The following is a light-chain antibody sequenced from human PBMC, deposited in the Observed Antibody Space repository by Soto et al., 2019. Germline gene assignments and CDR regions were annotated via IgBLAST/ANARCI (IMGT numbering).Light chain of an antibody. V-gene: IGLV2-8*01. CDR2: EVN. CDR1: SSDVGGYNY. Sequence: QSALTRPPSASGSPGQSVTISCTGTSSDVGGYNYVSWYQQHPGKVPKLMVYEVNKRPSGVPDRFSGSKSGNTASLTVSGLQAEEEADYYCTSYAGGNNVFGTGTKLTVL. CDR3: TSYAGGNNV. J-gene: IGLJ1*01.